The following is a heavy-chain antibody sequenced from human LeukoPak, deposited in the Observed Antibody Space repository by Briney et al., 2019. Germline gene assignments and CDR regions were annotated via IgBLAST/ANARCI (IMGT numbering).Heavy chain of an antibody. J-gene: IGHJ3*02. Sequence: SETLSLTCAVSGASVSGSNYYWGGIRQPPGKGLEWIGSIYYSGSTYYNPSLKSRVTISVDTSKNQFSLKLSSVTAADTAVYYCATIDQYYYDSSGYSDAFDIWGQGTMVTVSS. CDR2: IYYSGST. CDR1: GASVSGSNYY. D-gene: IGHD3-22*01. CDR3: ATIDQYYYDSSGYSDAFDI. V-gene: IGHV4-39*01.